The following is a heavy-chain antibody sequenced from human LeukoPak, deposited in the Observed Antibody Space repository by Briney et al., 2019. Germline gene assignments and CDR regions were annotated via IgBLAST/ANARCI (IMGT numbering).Heavy chain of an antibody. CDR3: ARSGGDYLFFDD. CDR2: IYSAGNT. V-gene: IGHV3-66*01. J-gene: IGHJ4*02. CDR1: GFTVSNNY. D-gene: IGHD2-21*02. Sequence: GGSLRLSCAASGFTVSNNYMSWVRQAPGKGLEWVSVIYSAGNTYYADSVKGRFTISRDSSKNTLYLQMNSLRAEDTAVYFCARSGGDYLFFDDWGQGTLVTVSS.